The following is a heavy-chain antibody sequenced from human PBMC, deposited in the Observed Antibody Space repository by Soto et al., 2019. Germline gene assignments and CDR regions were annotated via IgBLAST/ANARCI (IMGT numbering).Heavy chain of an antibody. CDR3: ARGYCSSTSCYSIWDY. V-gene: IGHV1-24*01. J-gene: IGHJ4*02. CDR2: FDPEDGET. D-gene: IGHD2-2*02. CDR1: GYTLTELS. Sequence: ASVKVSCKVSGYTLTELSMHWVRQAPGKGLEWMGVFDPEDGETIYAQKFQGRVTMTGDTSTSTVYMELSSLRSEDTAVYYCARGYCSSTSCYSIWDYWGQGTLVTVSS.